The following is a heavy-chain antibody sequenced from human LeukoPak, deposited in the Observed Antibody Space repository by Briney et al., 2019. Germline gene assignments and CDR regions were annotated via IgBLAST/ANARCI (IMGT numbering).Heavy chain of an antibody. Sequence: GGSLRLSCAASGFTFSSYAMSWVRQAPGKGLEWVSAISGSGGSTYYAESVKGRFTISRDNSKNTLYLQMNSLRAEDTAVYYCAKDPNYDFWSGYEYYFDYWGQGTLVTVSS. D-gene: IGHD3-3*01. J-gene: IGHJ4*02. CDR2: ISGSGGST. CDR3: AKDPNYDFWSGYEYYFDY. CDR1: GFTFSSYA. V-gene: IGHV3-23*01.